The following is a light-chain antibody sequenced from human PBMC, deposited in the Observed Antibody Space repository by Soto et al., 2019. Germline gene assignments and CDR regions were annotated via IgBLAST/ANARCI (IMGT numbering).Light chain of an antibody. J-gene: IGLJ2*01. CDR1: SNDIGAGYD. CDR3: QSYDSSLTVV. V-gene: IGLV1-40*01. CDR2: GNI. Sequence: QYVLTQPPSVSGAPGQRVTISCTGSSNDIGAGYDVHWYQQVPGTAPKLLIYGNINRPSGVPDRFSGSKSGTSASLAITGLQADDEADYYCQSYDSSLTVVFGGGTKLTVL.